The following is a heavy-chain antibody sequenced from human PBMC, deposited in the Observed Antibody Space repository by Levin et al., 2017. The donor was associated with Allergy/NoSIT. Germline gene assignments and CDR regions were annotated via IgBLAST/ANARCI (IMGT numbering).Heavy chain of an antibody. CDR2: INHSGST. CDR3: ARRPYYYGSGSYYMDV. D-gene: IGHD3-10*01. J-gene: IGHJ6*03. CDR1: GGSFSGYY. Sequence: SQTLSLTCAVYGGSFSGYYWSWIRQPPGKGLEWIGEINHSGSTNYNPSLKSRVTISVDTSKNQFSLKLSSVTAADTAVYYCARRPYYYGSGSYYMDVWGKGTTVTVSS. V-gene: IGHV4-34*01.